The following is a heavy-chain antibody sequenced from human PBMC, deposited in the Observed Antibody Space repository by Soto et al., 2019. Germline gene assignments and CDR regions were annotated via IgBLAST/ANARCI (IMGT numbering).Heavy chain of an antibody. CDR3: AGLSIVGATGDWYVDL. Sequence: QVQLVQSGAEVKKPGASVKVSCKASGYTFTSYGISWVRQAPGQGLEWMGWISAYNGNTNYAQKLQGRVTMTTDTATRTADMELRSVSSDDTAGYYCAGLSIVGATGDWYVDLWGRGTLVTVSS. D-gene: IGHD1-26*01. V-gene: IGHV1-18*01. CDR2: ISAYNGNT. J-gene: IGHJ2*01. CDR1: GYTFTSYG.